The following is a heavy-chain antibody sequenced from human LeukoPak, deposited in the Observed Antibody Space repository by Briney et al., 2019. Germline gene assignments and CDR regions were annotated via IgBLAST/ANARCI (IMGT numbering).Heavy chain of an antibody. CDR2: IYSGGST. V-gene: IGHV3-53*01. D-gene: IGHD6-13*01. CDR3: ARAWAPAGLYFDY. Sequence: PGGSLRLSCAASGFTVSSNHMTWVRQAPGKGLEWVSVIYSGGSTYYADSVKGRFIISRDNSRNTLYLQMNNLRAEDTAVYYSARAWAPAGLYFDYWGQGTLVTVSS. CDR1: GFTVSSNH. J-gene: IGHJ4*02.